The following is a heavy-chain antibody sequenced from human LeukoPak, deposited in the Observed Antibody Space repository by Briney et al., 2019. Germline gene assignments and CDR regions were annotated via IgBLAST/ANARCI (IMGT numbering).Heavy chain of an antibody. CDR3: ARGPNIVVVTASYWYFDL. V-gene: IGHV4-61*01. CDR1: GYSINSGFY. Sequence: PSETLSLTCSVSGYSINSGFYWGWIRQPPGKGLEWIGYIYYSGSTNYNPSLKSRVTISVDTSKNQFSLKLSSVTAADTAVYYCARGPNIVVVTASYWYFDLWGRGTLVTVSS. D-gene: IGHD2-21*02. J-gene: IGHJ2*01. CDR2: IYYSGST.